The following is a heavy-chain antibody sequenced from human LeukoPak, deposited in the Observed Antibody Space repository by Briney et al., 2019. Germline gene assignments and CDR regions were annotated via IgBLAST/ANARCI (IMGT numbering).Heavy chain of an antibody. CDR2: FDPEDGET. CDR1: GYTLTELS. J-gene: IGHJ4*02. D-gene: IGHD6-25*01. Sequence: ASVKVSCKVSGYTLTELSMHWVRQAPGKGLEWMGGFDPEDGETIYAQKFQGRVTMTEDTSTDTAYMELSRLRSEDTAVYYCATFGEQRLGFDYWGQGTLVTVSS. CDR3: ATFGEQRLGFDY. V-gene: IGHV1-24*01.